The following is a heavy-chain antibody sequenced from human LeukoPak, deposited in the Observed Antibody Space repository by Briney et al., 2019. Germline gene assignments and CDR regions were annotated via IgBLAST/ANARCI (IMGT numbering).Heavy chain of an antibody. D-gene: IGHD3-16*02. CDR1: GGSFSGYY. CDR2: INHSGST. J-gene: IGHJ3*02. Sequence: PSETLSLTCAVYGGSFSGYYWSWIRQPPGKGLEWIGEINHSGSTNYNPSLKSRVTISVDTSKNQFSLKLSSVTAADTAVYYCARRQYDYVWGSYRSDAFDIWGQGTMVTVSS. CDR3: ARRQYDYVWGSYRSDAFDI. V-gene: IGHV4-34*01.